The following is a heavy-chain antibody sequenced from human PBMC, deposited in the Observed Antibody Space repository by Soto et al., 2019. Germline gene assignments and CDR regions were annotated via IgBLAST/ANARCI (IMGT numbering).Heavy chain of an antibody. J-gene: IGHJ4*02. CDR2: IYYSGST. CDR1: GGSVSSGSYY. V-gene: IGHV4-61*01. Sequence: LSLTCTVSGGSVSSGSYYWSWIRQPPGKGLEWIGYIYYSGSTNYNPSLKSRVTISVDTSKNQFSLKLSSVTAADTAVYYCARDKGVRFLEWLSFDYWGQGTLVTVSS. CDR3: ARDKGVRFLEWLSFDY. D-gene: IGHD3-3*01.